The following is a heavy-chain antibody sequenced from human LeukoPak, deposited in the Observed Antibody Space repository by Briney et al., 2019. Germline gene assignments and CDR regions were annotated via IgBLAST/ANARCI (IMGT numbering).Heavy chain of an antibody. J-gene: IGHJ4*02. CDR2: ISAYSGNT. Sequence: GASVKVSCKASGYTFTNYGISWVRQAPGQGLEWMGWISAYSGNTNYAQNLQGRVTMTTDTSTSTAYMELRSLRPDDTAVYYCARAPDDYDFWSGPFDYWGRGTLVTVSS. CDR3: ARAPDDYDFWSGPFDY. D-gene: IGHD3-3*01. CDR1: GYTFTNYG. V-gene: IGHV1-18*01.